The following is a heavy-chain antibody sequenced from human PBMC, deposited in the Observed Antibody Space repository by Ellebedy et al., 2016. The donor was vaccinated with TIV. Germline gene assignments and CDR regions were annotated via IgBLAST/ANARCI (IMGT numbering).Heavy chain of an antibody. J-gene: IGHJ4*02. CDR1: GYTFTSYY. CDR2: IHPSGGST. V-gene: IGHV1-46*01. D-gene: IGHD3-22*01. CDR3: ARDHYYDSSDYDYYFDY. Sequence: AASVKVSCMASGYTFTSYYMHWARQAPGQGLEWMGIIHPSGGSTSYAQKFQGRVTMTRDTSTSTVYMELSSLRSEDTAVYYCARDHYYDSSDYDYYFDYWGQGTLVTVSS.